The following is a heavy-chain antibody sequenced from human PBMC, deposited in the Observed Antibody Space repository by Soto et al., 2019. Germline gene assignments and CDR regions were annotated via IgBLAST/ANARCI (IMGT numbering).Heavy chain of an antibody. D-gene: IGHD3-10*01. J-gene: IGHJ4*02. Sequence: AGSLRLSCTASGFTFSSYAMHWVRQAPGKGLEWVAVISFDGTNKFYADSVRGRFTISRDTNTLYLEMNSLRAEDTAIYYCASLYYYSLTKYLEYWGQGTPVTVSS. CDR1: GFTFSSYA. CDR3: ASLYYYSLTKYLEY. CDR2: ISFDGTNK. V-gene: IGHV3-30-3*01.